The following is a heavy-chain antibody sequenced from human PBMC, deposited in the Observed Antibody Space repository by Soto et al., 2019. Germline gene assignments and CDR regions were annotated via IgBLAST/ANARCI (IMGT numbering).Heavy chain of an antibody. Sequence: PSETLSLTCTVSGGSLSSYYWSWIRQPPGKGLEWIGYIYYSGSTNYNPSLKSRVTISVDTSKNQFSLKLSSVTAADTAVYYCARRVRWAFDYWGQGTLVTVSS. V-gene: IGHV4-59*08. CDR1: GGSLSSYY. CDR2: IYYSGST. CDR3: ARRVRWAFDY. J-gene: IGHJ4*02. D-gene: IGHD1-26*01.